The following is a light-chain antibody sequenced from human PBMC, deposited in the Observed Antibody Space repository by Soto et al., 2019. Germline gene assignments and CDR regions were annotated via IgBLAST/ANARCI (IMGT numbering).Light chain of an antibody. V-gene: IGKV1-9*01. CDR1: QGISSY. CDR2: AAS. CDR3: QQLNSYPIT. J-gene: IGKJ5*01. Sequence: IQLTQSPSSLSASVEDRVTITCRASQGISSYLAWYQQKPGKAPKLLIYAASTLQSGVPSRFSGSGSGTDFTLTISSLQPEDFATYYCQQLNSYPITFGRGTRLEIK.